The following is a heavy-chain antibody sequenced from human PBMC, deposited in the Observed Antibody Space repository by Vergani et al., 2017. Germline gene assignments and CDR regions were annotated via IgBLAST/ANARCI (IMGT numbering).Heavy chain of an antibody. V-gene: IGHV3-23*04. CDR3: AKYQAYYYDSSGYYMGW. Sequence: VHLVESGGGLVQPGGSLRLSCAASGYTFSSYAMSWVRQAPGKGLEWVSAISGSGGSTYYADSVKGRFTISRDNSKNTLYLQMNSLRAEDTAVYYCAKYQAYYYDSSGYYMGWWGQGTLVTVSS. J-gene: IGHJ4*02. D-gene: IGHD3-22*01. CDR2: ISGSGGST. CDR1: GYTFSSYA.